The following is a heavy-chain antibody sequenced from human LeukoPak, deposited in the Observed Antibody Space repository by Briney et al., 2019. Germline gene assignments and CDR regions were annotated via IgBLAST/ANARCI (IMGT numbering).Heavy chain of an antibody. J-gene: IGHJ6*03. CDR1: GFTFSSYG. D-gene: IGHD2-2*01. V-gene: IGHV3-30*02. CDR2: IRYDGSNK. Sequence: GGSLRLSCAASGFTFSSYGMHWVRQAPGKGLEWVAFIRYDGSNKYYADSVKGRFTISRDNSKNTLYLQMNSLRAEDTAVYYCARSTEVFPGRYYYYYYMDVWGKGTTVTVSS. CDR3: ARSTEVFPGRYYYYYYMDV.